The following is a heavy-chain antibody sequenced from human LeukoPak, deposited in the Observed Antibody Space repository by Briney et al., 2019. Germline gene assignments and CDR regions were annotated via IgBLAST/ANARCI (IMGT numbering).Heavy chain of an antibody. J-gene: IGHJ4*02. CDR2: LYYSGST. Sequence: SETLSLTCTVSGGSVSSNSYYWSWIRQPPGKGLECIGYLYYSGSTNYNPSLKSRVTISVDTSKDQFSLKLNSVTAADTAVYYCARVRTGSYYIDYWGQGTLVTVSS. V-gene: IGHV4-61*01. D-gene: IGHD1-26*01. CDR1: GGSVSSNSYY. CDR3: ARVRTGSYYIDY.